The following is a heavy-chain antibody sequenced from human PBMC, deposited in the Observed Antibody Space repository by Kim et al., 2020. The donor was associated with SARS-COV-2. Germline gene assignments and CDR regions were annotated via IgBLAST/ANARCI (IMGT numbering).Heavy chain of an antibody. CDR2: IDPAYGNT. CDR3: ARDEEGGGYDFWCHP. V-gene: IGHV1-3*01. J-gene: IGHJ5*02. Sequence: ASVKVSCQASGYTFTNYAIHWVRQAPGQRLEWTGYIDPAYGNTGYSQNFQGSVTITGDTSASSAYLELRSRRSEDTAVCYCARDEEGGGYDFWCHPWGRASLITFSS. D-gene: IGHD5-12*01. CDR1: GYTFTNYA.